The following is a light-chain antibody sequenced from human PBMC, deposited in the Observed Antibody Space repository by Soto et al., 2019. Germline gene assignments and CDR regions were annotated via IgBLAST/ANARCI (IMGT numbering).Light chain of an antibody. CDR3: QKYNSAPWT. CDR2: AAS. CDR1: QGVGSN. J-gene: IGKJ1*01. V-gene: IGKV1-27*01. Sequence: TQSPATLSVSPGERATLSCRASQGVGSNLAWYQQKPGKVPKLLIYAASTLQSGVPSRFSGSGSGTDFTLTISSLQPEDVATYYCQKYNSAPWTFGQGTKVEIK.